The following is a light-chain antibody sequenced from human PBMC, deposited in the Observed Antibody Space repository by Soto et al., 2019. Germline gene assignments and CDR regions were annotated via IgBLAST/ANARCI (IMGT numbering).Light chain of an antibody. V-gene: IGKV4-1*01. CDR1: QSVLIRSSTKNY. J-gene: IGKJ2*01. Sequence: DIVMTQSPDSLAVSLDERATINCKSSQSVLIRSSTKNYLGWYQQKPGQPPKLLISWASTRESGVPDRFSGSGSGTDFTLTISSLQAEDVAVYYCQHRGTFGQGTKLEIK. CDR2: WAS. CDR3: QHRGT.